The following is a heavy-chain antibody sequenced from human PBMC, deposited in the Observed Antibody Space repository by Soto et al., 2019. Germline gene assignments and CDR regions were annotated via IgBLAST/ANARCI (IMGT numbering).Heavy chain of an antibody. Sequence: PGGSLRLSCAASGFTFSDYYMSWIRQAPGKGLEWVSYISSSGSTIYYADSVRGRFTISRDNAKNSLYLQMNSLRAEDTAVYYCARDQKVGATPYDAFDIWGQGTMVTVSS. D-gene: IGHD1-26*01. CDR2: ISSSGSTI. J-gene: IGHJ3*02. V-gene: IGHV3-11*01. CDR1: GFTFSDYY. CDR3: ARDQKVGATPYDAFDI.